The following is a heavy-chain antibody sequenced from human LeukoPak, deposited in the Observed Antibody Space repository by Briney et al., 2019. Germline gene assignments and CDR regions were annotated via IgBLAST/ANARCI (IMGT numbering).Heavy chain of an antibody. CDR2: ISYDGSNK. J-gene: IGHJ4*02. D-gene: IGHD3-22*01. Sequence: GGSLRLSCAASGFTFSSYAMHWVRQAPGKGLEWVAVISYDGSNKYYADSVKGRFTISRDNSKNTLYLQMNSLRAEDTAVYYCASPYYYDSSGYYYSHDVSQGKDYWGQGTLVTVSS. CDR3: ASPYYYDSSGYYYSHDVSQGKDY. CDR1: GFTFSSYA. V-gene: IGHV3-30-3*01.